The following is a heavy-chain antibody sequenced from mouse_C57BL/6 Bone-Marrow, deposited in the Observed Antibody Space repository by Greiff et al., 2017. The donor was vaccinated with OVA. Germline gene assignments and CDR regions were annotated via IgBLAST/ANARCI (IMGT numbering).Heavy chain of an antibody. D-gene: IGHD4-1*01. V-gene: IGHV3-8*01. Sequence: EVKVIESGPGLAKPSQTLSLTCSVTGYSITSDYWNWIRKFPGNKLEYMGYISYSGSTYYNPSLKSRISITRDTSKNQYYLQLNSVTTEDTATDYCARSRLGLDWYFDVWGTGTTVTVSS. CDR1: GYSITSDY. J-gene: IGHJ1*03. CDR3: ARSRLGLDWYFDV. CDR2: ISYSGST.